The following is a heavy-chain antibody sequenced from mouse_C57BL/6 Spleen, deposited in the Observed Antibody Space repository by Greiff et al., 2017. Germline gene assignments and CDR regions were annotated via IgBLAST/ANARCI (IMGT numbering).Heavy chain of an antibody. V-gene: IGHV1-81*01. Sequence: VKLVESGAELARPGASVKLSCKASGYTFTSYGISWVKQRTGQGLEWIGEIYPRGGNTYYNEKFKGKATLTADKSSSTAYMELRSLTSEYSAVYFCASRTHWCFDVWGTGTTVTVSS. CDR2: IYPRGGNT. CDR1: GYTFTSYG. J-gene: IGHJ1*03. CDR3: ASRTHWCFDV.